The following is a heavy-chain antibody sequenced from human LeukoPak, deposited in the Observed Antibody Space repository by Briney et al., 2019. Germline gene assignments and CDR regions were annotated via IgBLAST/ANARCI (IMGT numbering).Heavy chain of an antibody. CDR1: GYTFTGYY. CDR2: INPNSGGT. CDR3: ARVANYYDSSAAGY. J-gene: IGHJ4*02. D-gene: IGHD3-22*01. Sequence: ASVKVSCKASGYTFTGYYMHWVRQAPGQGLERMGWINPNSGGTNYAQKFQGRVTMTRDTSISTAYMELSRLRSDDTAVYYCARVANYYDSSAAGYWGQGTLVTVSS. V-gene: IGHV1-2*02.